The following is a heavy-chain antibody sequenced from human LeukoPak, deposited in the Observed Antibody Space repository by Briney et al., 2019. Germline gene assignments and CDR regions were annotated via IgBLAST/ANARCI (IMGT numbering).Heavy chain of an antibody. J-gene: IGHJ4*02. Sequence: ASVKVSCKASGYTFTSYDINWVRQATGQGLEWMGWMDPNSGNTGYAQKFQGRVTMTRNPSISTAYMELSSLRSEDTAVYYCASTLGYCSGGSCPYYFDYWGQGTLVTVSS. V-gene: IGHV1-8*01. D-gene: IGHD2-15*01. CDR2: MDPNSGNT. CDR1: GYTFTSYD. CDR3: ASTLGYCSGGSCPYYFDY.